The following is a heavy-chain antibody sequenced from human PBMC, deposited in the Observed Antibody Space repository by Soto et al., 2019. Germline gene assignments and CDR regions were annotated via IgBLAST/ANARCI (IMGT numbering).Heavy chain of an antibody. V-gene: IGHV1-2*02. D-gene: IGHD6-13*01. CDR1: GYTFTGYY. CDR3: ARVVAAAGQGEDY. CDR2: INPNSGGT. Sequence: ASVKVSCKASGYTFTGYYMHWVRQAPGQGLEWMGWINPNSGGTNYAQKFQGRVTMTRDTSISTAYMELSRLRSDDTAVYYCARVVAAAGQGEDYWGQGTLVTVSS. J-gene: IGHJ4*02.